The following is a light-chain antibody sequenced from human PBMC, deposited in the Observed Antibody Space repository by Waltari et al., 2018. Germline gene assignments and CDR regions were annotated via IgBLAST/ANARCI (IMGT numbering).Light chain of an antibody. CDR3: QSYDSSLSGSV. Sequence: QSALTQPRSVSGSPGQSVPISCTGTSSDVGGYNYVPWYQQHPDKAPKLSIYDINKRPSGVPDRFSGSKSGNTASLTISGLQAEDEADYYCQSYDSSLSGSVFGGGTKLTVL. V-gene: IGLV2-11*01. CDR1: SSDVGGYNY. CDR2: DIN. J-gene: IGLJ2*01.